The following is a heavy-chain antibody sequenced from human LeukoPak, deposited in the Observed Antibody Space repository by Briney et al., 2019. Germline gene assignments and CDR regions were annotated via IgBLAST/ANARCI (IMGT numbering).Heavy chain of an antibody. CDR2: IIPIFGTA. CDR1: GGTFSSYA. CDR3: ARVQYYYDSSGYYLPMNWFDP. J-gene: IGHJ5*02. Sequence: SVKVSCKASGGTFSSYAISWVRQAPGQGLEWMGGIIPIFGTANYAQKFQGRVTITTDESTSTAYMELSSLRSEDTAVYYCARVQYYYDSSGYYLPMNWFDPWGQGTLVTVSS. D-gene: IGHD3-22*01. V-gene: IGHV1-69*05.